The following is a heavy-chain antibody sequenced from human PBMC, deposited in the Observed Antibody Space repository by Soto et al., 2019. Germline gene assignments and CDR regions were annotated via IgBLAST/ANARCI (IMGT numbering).Heavy chain of an antibody. J-gene: IGHJ6*02. D-gene: IGHD3-22*01. V-gene: IGHV3-23*01. Sequence: PGGSLRLSCAASGFTFSSYAMSWVRQAPGKGLERVSAISGSGGSTYYADSVKGRFTISRDNSKNTLYLQMNSLRAEDTAVYYCAKHYYDSSGYYDHYYYYYGMDVWGQGTTVTVSS. CDR1: GFTFSSYA. CDR3: AKHYYDSSGYYDHYYYYYGMDV. CDR2: ISGSGGST.